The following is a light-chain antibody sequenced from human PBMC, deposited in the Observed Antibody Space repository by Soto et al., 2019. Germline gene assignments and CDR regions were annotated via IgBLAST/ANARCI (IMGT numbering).Light chain of an antibody. CDR1: QSVSSSY. CDR3: QQYGSSPT. J-gene: IGKJ4*01. V-gene: IGKV3-20*01. CDR2: GPS. Sequence: EIVWTQSPGTLSLSPGERATLSCRASQSVSSSYLAWYQQKPGQAPRLLIYGPSSRATGIPDRFSGSGSGTDFTLTISRLEPEDFAVYYCQQYGSSPTFGGGTKVEIK.